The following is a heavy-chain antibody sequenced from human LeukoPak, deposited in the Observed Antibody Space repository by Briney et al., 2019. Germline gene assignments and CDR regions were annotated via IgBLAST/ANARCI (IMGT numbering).Heavy chain of an antibody. Sequence: ASVKVSCKASGYTSTSYGIIWVRQAPGKGLEWMGWISGYNGNTNYAQKVQGRVTMTTDTSSSTAYMEVRSLRSDDTAVYYCARLASLVAAAAHYWGQGTLVTVSS. CDR2: ISGYNGNT. J-gene: IGHJ4*02. CDR3: ARLASLVAAAAHY. V-gene: IGHV1-18*01. D-gene: IGHD6-13*01. CDR1: GYTSTSYG.